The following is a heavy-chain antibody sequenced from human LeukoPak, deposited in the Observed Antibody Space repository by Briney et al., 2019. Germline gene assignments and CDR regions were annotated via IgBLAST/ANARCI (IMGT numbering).Heavy chain of an antibody. Sequence: PGGSLRLSCAASGFTFGNYWMAWVRQAPGKGLEWVAAIKHDGRETKYVDSVKGRFTVSRDNAKNLLYLQMNSLSAEDTAVYYCARDPGRGYDIWGQGTMVTVSS. D-gene: IGHD3-22*01. CDR1: GFTFGNYW. CDR2: IKHDGRET. V-gene: IGHV3-7*01. J-gene: IGHJ3*02. CDR3: ARDPGRGYDI.